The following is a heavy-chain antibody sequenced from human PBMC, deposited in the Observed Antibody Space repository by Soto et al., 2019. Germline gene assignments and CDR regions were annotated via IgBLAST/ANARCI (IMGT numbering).Heavy chain of an antibody. J-gene: IGHJ6*02. CDR1: GGTLSSYA. V-gene: IGHV1-69*01. D-gene: IGHD4-17*01. CDR2: IIPIFGTA. CDR3: ARAPMTTVKTTYYYYGMDV. Sequence: QVQLVQSGAEVKKPGSSVKVSGKASGGTLSSYAISGVRQAPGQGLEWLGGIIPIFGTANYAQKFQGRVTITADESTSTAYMELSSLRSEDTAVYYCARAPMTTVKTTYYYYGMDVWGQGTTVTVSS.